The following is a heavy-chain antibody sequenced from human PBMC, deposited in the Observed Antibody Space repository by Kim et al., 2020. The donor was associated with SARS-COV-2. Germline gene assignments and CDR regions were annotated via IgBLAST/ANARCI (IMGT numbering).Heavy chain of an antibody. J-gene: IGHJ3*02. Sequence: FQGRVTITADKSTSTAYMELSSLRSEDTAVYYCASPSPGIAAAGRGAFDIWGQGTMVTVSS. CDR3: ASPSPGIAAAGRGAFDI. V-gene: IGHV1-69*02. D-gene: IGHD6-13*01.